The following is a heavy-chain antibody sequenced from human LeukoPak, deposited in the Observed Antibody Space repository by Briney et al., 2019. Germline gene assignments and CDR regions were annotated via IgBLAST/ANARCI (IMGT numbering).Heavy chain of an antibody. V-gene: IGHV4-31*03. CDR3: ARATDYGDPFDY. CDR1: VDSISSGGYY. D-gene: IGHD4-17*01. J-gene: IGHJ4*02. Sequence: SETLSLTCTVSVDSISSGGYYCSWIRQHPGKGLEWIGYIYYSGRTYYNPSLKSRVTISVDTSKNQFSLKLSSVTAADTAVYYCARATDYGDPFDYWGQGTLVTVSS. CDR2: IYYSGRT.